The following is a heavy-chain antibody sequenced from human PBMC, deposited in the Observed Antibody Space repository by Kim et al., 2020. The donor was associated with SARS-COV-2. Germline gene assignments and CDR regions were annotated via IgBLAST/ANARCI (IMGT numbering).Heavy chain of an antibody. J-gene: IGHJ6*02. CDR3: AIYYGLPV. CDR2: INAATVNT. CDR1: GYNFTRYS. V-gene: IGHV1-3*01. Sequence: ASVKVSCKASGYNFTRYSMHWVRQAPGQRLEWMGWINAATVNTKYSQKFQGRVTITRDTSASTAYMDLSSLRSDDTAVYYCAIYYGLPVWGQGTTVTVSS. D-gene: IGHD3-10*01.